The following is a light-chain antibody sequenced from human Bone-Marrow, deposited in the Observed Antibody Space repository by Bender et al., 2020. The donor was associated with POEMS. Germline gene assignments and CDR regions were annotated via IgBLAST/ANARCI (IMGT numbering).Light chain of an antibody. Sequence: QSVLTQPPSASGTPGQRVTISCSGGSSNIGAHAVNWYQHLPGTGPKLLTYSSHRRPSEVPDRFSGSRSGTSASMAISGLQSEDEADYYCAVWDDSLNGWVFGGGTKLTVL. CDR3: AVWDDSLNGWV. CDR2: SSH. J-gene: IGLJ3*02. CDR1: SSNIGAHA. V-gene: IGLV1-44*01.